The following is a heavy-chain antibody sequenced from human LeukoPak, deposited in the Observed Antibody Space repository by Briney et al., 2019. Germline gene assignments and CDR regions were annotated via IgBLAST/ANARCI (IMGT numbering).Heavy chain of an antibody. CDR2: ISYDGSNK. D-gene: IGHD6-13*01. V-gene: IGHV3-30-3*01. CDR3: ARDLRFKQPSPYYYYYMDV. CDR1: GFTFSSYA. Sequence: PGGSLRLSCAASGFTFSSYAMHWVRQAPGKGLEWVAVISYDGSNKYYADSVKGRFTISRDNAKNSLYLRMNSLRAEDTAVYYCARDLRFKQPSPYYYYYMDVWGKGTTVTVSS. J-gene: IGHJ6*03.